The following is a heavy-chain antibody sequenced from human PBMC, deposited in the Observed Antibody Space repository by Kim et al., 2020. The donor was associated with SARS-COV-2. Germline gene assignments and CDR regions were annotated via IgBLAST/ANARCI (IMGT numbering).Heavy chain of an antibody. V-gene: IGHV3-74*01. CDR1: GFTLSNYW. Sequence: GGSLRLSCAASGFTLSNYWMHWVRQAPGKGLVWVSHINPDGSSTSYADSVKGRFTISRDNAKNTLYLQMNSLRAEDTAVYYCTRGHPYDSSHNWGQGTLV. D-gene: IGHD3-22*01. CDR2: INPDGSST. J-gene: IGHJ4*02. CDR3: TRGHPYDSSHN.